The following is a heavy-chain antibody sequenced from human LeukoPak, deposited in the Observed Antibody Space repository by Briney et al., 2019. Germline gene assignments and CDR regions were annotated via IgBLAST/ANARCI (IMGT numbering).Heavy chain of an antibody. D-gene: IGHD2-15*01. J-gene: IGHJ6*03. V-gene: IGHV4-34*01. Sequence: SETLSLTCAVYGGSFSGYYWSWIRQPPGKGLEWIGEINHSGSTNYNPSLKSRVTISVGTSKNQFSLKLSSVTAADTAVYYCARDLGGYPFFMDVWGRGTTVIVSS. CDR2: INHSGST. CDR1: GGSFSGYY. CDR3: ARDLGGYPFFMDV.